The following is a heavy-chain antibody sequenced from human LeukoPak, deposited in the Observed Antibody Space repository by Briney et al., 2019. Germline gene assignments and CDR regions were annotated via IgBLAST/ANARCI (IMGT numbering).Heavy chain of an antibody. Sequence: GGSLRLPCAASGYTFSSYWMSWVRQAPGKGLEWVANIRQDESEKYYVDSVKGRFTISRDNAKNSLYLQMNSLRAEDTAVYYCARAAATHYDSSGYYPDAFDIWGQGTMVTVSS. CDR3: ARAAATHYDSSGYYPDAFDI. V-gene: IGHV3-7*01. D-gene: IGHD3-22*01. CDR2: IRQDESEK. CDR1: GYTFSSYW. J-gene: IGHJ3*02.